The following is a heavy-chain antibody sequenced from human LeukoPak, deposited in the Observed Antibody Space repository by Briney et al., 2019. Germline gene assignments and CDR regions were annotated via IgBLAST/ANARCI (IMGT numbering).Heavy chain of an antibody. D-gene: IGHD1-26*01. J-gene: IGHJ4*02. CDR2: INHSGST. V-gene: IGHV4-34*01. CDR3: ARFYYSNFDY. Sequence: SETLSLTCAVCGGSFSGYYWSWIRQPPGKGLEWIGEINHSGSTNYNPSLKSRVTISVDTSKNQFSLKLSSVTAADTAVYYCARFYYSNFDYWGQGTLVTVSS. CDR1: GGSFSGYY.